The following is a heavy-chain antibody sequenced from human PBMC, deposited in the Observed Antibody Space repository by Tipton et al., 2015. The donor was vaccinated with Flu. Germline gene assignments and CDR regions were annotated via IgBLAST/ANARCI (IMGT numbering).Heavy chain of an antibody. J-gene: IGHJ3*02. CDR1: GGTFGSYA. CDR3: ARERAQQLVLDDAFDI. D-gene: IGHD6-13*01. V-gene: IGHV1-69*01. CDR2: IIPIFGTA. Sequence: QVQLVQSGAEVKKPGSSVKVSCKASGGTFGSYAISWVRQAPGQGLEWMGGIIPIFGTANYAQKFQGRVTITADESTSTAYMELSSLRSEDTAVYYCARERAQQLVLDDAFDIWGQGTMVTVSS.